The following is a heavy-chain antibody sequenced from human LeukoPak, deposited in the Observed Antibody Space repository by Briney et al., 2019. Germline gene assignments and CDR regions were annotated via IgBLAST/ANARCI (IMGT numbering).Heavy chain of an antibody. CDR3: AKSRIAAAGCFDY. J-gene: IGHJ4*02. CDR2: IRYDGSNK. CDR1: GFTFSSYG. D-gene: IGHD6-13*01. Sequence: GGSLRLSCAASGFTFSSYGMHWVRQAPGKGLEWVAFIRYDGSNKYYADSVKGRFTISRDNSKNTLYLQMNSLRAEDTAVYSCAKSRIAAAGCFDYWGQGTLVTVSS. V-gene: IGHV3-30*02.